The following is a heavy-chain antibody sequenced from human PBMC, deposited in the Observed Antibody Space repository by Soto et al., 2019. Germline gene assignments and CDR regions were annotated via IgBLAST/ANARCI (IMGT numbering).Heavy chain of an antibody. CDR3: ARVYCSGGSCYGIDS. CDR2: INPSGGST. J-gene: IGHJ4*02. D-gene: IGHD2-15*01. Sequence: ASVKVSCKASGYTFTSDYMHWVRQAPGQGLEWMGIINPSGGSTSYAQKFQGRVTMTRDTSTSTVYMELISLRSEDTAVYYCARVYCSGGSCYGIDSWGQGTLVTVSS. CDR1: GYTFTSDY. V-gene: IGHV1-46*01.